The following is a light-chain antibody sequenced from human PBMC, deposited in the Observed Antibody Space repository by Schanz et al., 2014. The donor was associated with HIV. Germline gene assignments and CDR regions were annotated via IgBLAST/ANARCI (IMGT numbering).Light chain of an antibody. Sequence: QSALTQPASVSGSPGQSITISCTGTSSDVGSYNYVSWYQQHPGKAPKLLIFDVSRRPSGVSTRFSGSKSGDTASLTISGLRDEDEADYYCGSYTTSHTFVFGTGTKLTVL. CDR1: SSDVGSYNY. J-gene: IGLJ1*01. CDR2: DVS. V-gene: IGLV2-14*03. CDR3: GSYTTSHTFV.